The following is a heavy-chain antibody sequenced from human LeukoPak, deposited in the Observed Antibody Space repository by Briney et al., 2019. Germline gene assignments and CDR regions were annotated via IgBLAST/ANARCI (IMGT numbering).Heavy chain of an antibody. CDR2: TRNTANSYTT. D-gene: IGHD3-22*01. Sequence: PGGSLRLSCAASGFTFSYYAMSWVRQAPGKGLEWVGRTRNTANSYTTEYAASVKGRFTISRDDSKNSLYLQMNSLKTEDTAVYYCARVSYDSSGYAFNWFDPWGQGTLVTVSS. V-gene: IGHV3-72*01. CDR1: GFTFSYYA. J-gene: IGHJ5*02. CDR3: ARVSYDSSGYAFNWFDP.